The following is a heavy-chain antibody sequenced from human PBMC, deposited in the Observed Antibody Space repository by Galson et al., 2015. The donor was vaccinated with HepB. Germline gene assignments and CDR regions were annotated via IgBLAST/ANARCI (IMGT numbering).Heavy chain of an antibody. CDR2: IIPILGIA. V-gene: IGHV1-69*04. D-gene: IGHD4-23*01. CDR3: AREGDYGGSSPAVYWYFDL. Sequence: SVKVSCKASGGTFSSYTISWVRQAPGQGLEWMGRIIPILGIANYAQKFQGRVTITADKSTSTAYMELSSLRSEDTAVYYCAREGDYGGSSPAVYWYFDLWGRGTLVTVSS. CDR1: GGTFSSYT. J-gene: IGHJ2*01.